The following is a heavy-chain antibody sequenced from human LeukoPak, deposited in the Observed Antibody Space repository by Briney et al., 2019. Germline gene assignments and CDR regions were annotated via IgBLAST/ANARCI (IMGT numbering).Heavy chain of an antibody. J-gene: IGHJ4*02. V-gene: IGHV4-39*07. CDR1: GGSISSSSYY. Sequence: SETLSLTCTVSGGSISSSSYYWGWIRQPPGKGLEWIGSIYYSGSTYYNPSLKSRVTISVDMSKNQFSLKLSSVTAADTAVYYCARDYGSGDYYFAYWGQGALVTVSP. CDR3: ARDYGSGDYYFAY. CDR2: IYYSGST. D-gene: IGHD3-10*01.